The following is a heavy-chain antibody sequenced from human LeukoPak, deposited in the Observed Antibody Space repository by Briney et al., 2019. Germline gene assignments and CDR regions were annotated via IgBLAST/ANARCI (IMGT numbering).Heavy chain of an antibody. V-gene: IGHV3-33*01. J-gene: IGHJ4*02. CDR3: ARGSGSWVSGSWSPVDY. CDR1: GFTFSSYG. Sequence: RSLRLSCAASGFTFSSYGMHWVRQAPGKGLEWVAVIWYDGSNKYYADSVKGRFTISRDNSKNTLYLQMNSLRAEDTAVYYCARGSGSWVSGSWSPVDYWGQGTLVTVSS. CDR2: IWYDGSNK. D-gene: IGHD6-13*01.